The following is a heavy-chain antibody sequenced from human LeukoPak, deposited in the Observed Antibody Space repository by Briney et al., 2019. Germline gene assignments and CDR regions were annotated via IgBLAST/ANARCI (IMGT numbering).Heavy chain of an antibody. CDR1: GGSISSSSYC. Sequence: SETLSLTCSVFGGSISSSSYCWGWIRQPPGKGLEWIGSIYYSGSSYYNPSLKSRVTISVDTSKNQFSLKLTSVTAADTAVYYCARRDCTSTTCYAGSYYFDYWGQGTLVTVSS. D-gene: IGHD2-2*01. J-gene: IGHJ4*02. V-gene: IGHV4-39*01. CDR2: IYYSGSS. CDR3: ARRDCTSTTCYAGSYYFDY.